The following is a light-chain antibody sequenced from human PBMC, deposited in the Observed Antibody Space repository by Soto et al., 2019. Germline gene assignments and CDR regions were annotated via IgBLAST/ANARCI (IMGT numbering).Light chain of an antibody. J-gene: IGKJ1*01. CDR2: VAS. V-gene: IGKV3-15*01. CDR1: QSISSN. CDR3: QQYNNLPRT. Sequence: IVMTQSPATLSVSPGERATLSCRASQSISSNLAWYQQKPVQAPRLLIYVASIRATGIPARFSGSGSGTEFTLTISSLQSEDFAVYYCQQYNNLPRTFGQGTKVDIK.